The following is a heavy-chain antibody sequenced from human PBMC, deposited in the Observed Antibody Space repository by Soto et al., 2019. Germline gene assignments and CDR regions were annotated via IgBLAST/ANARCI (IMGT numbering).Heavy chain of an antibody. J-gene: IGHJ3*02. V-gene: IGHV1-45*02. Sequence: NYSYLYWARQATGQELEWMGWITPFNGNTNYAQKFQDRVTITRDRSMSTAYMELSSLRSYDTEMYDCTRYVRDAFEIWGHGTMDTVTS. D-gene: IGHD3-10*02. CDR1: NYSY. CDR3: TRYVRDAFEI. CDR2: ITPFNGNT.